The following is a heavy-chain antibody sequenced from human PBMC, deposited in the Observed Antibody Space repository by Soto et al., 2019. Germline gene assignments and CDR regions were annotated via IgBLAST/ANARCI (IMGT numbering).Heavy chain of an antibody. J-gene: IGHJ6*03. CDR3: ARKDSGYADYIDV. Sequence: QVQLPESGPGLVKPSQTLSLTCTVSGGSISRGGYYWSWIRQHPGKGLEWIGYIHYSGGTCYTPSPKSRVTMSVDTSENQFSLRLRSWTAADTAVNYCARKDSGYADYIDVWGKGPRVTVSS. D-gene: IGHD5-12*01. V-gene: IGHV4-31*03. CDR2: IHYSGGT. CDR1: GGSISRGGYY.